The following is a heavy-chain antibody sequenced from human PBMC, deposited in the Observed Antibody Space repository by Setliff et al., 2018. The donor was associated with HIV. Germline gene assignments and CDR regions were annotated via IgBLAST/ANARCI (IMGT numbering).Heavy chain of an antibody. CDR1: GFTFSSYI. D-gene: IGHD3-16*01. J-gene: IGHJ6*02. CDR3: AKVGGLGDYVWGSWSYYYGMDV. CDR2: LNSRGDII. Sequence: PGGSLRLSCAASGFTFSSYIMAWVRRTPGKGLQWVSALNSRGDIIHYADSFKGRFTISRDNAKNTLHLQMNSLRAEDTAVYYCAKVGGLGDYVWGSWSYYYGMDVWGQGTTVTVSS. V-gene: IGHV3-23*01.